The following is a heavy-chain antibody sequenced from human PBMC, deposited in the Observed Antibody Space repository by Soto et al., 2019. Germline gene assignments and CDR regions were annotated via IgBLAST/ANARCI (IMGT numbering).Heavy chain of an antibody. D-gene: IGHD3-3*01. V-gene: IGHV4-59*01. J-gene: IGHJ4*02. CDR2: IHYSEST. Sequence: SETLSLTCTVSGDSIGSYFWSWILQAPGKGLEWIGYIHYSESTKSNPSLKSRVTISVDTSKNQFSLKMSAVTAADTAVYYCATASTIFGVVTWYFDYWGQGTLVTVSS. CDR1: GDSIGSYF. CDR3: ATASTIFGVVTWYFDY.